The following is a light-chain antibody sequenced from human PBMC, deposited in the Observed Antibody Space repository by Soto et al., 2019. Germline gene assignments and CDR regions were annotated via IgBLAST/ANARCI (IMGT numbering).Light chain of an antibody. Sequence: EIVLTQSPGTLSLSPGEGATLSCRASQSVSSNYLAWYRQKPGQAPRLLIYGASTRATGIPARFSGSGSGTEFTLTISSLQSEDFAVYYCQQYHNWPPITFGQGTRLEIK. J-gene: IGKJ5*01. CDR2: GAS. V-gene: IGKV3D-15*01. CDR3: QQYHNWPPIT. CDR1: QSVSSN.